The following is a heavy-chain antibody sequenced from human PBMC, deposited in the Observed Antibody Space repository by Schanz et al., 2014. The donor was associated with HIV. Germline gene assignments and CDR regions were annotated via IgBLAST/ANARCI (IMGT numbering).Heavy chain of an antibody. V-gene: IGHV3-30*18. Sequence: QVQLVEAGGGVVQPGRSLRLSCAASGFTFRSYCLHWVRQAPGKGLGWVAGISYDGSNKYYTDSVKGRFTISRDISKNTLYLQMYSLRAEDTAVYYCAKDGSWEAFDAFDIWGQGTMVTVSS. CDR1: GFTFRSYC. CDR3: AKDGSWEAFDAFDI. D-gene: IGHD1-26*01. CDR2: ISYDGSNK. J-gene: IGHJ3*02.